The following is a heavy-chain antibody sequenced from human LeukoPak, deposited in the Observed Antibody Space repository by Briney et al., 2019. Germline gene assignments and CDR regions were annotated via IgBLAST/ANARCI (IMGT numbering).Heavy chain of an antibody. J-gene: IGHJ4*02. V-gene: IGHV3-23*01. CDR3: ARNLGSQQFDY. Sequence: PGGSLRLSCAASGFTLSSNAMNWVRQAPGKGLEWVSGISGSGGSTYYADSVKGRFTISRDNTKNSLSLEINSLRAGDTAVYYCARNLGSQQFDYWGQGTLVTVSS. D-gene: IGHD3-16*01. CDR2: ISGSGGST. CDR1: GFTLSSNA.